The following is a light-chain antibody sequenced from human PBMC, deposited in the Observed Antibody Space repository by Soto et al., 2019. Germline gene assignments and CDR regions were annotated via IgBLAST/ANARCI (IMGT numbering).Light chain of an antibody. Sequence: DIQMTQSPSSVSESVVDRVTITCRASQAISTWLAWYQQKPGKAPKLLVYSASSLQTGVPSRFSGSGSGTDFTLTISSLQPEDFATYYCQQADSFPITFGQGTRLEIK. CDR1: QAISTW. V-gene: IGKV1-12*01. CDR3: QQADSFPIT. CDR2: SAS. J-gene: IGKJ5*01.